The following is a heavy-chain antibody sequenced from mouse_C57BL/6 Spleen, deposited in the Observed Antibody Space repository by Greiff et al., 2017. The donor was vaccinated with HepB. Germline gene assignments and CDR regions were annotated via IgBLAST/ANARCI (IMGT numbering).Heavy chain of an antibody. Sequence: EVQVVESGGDLVKPGGSLKLSCAASGFTFSSYGMSWVRQTPDKRLEWVATISSGGSYTYYPDSVKGRFTISRDNAKNTLYLQMSSLKSEDTAMYYSARQNWGDDWGQGTTLTVSS. CDR1: GFTFSSYG. D-gene: IGHD4-1*01. V-gene: IGHV5-6*01. CDR2: ISSGGSYT. J-gene: IGHJ2*01. CDR3: ARQNWGDD.